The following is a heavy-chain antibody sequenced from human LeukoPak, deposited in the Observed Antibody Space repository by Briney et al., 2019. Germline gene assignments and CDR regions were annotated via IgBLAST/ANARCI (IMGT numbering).Heavy chain of an antibody. J-gene: IGHJ6*02. CDR3: ARENSNHFYYDYGMDA. V-gene: IGHV1-18*01. D-gene: IGHD6-13*01. CDR1: GYTFTSYG. Sequence: ASVKVSCKASGYTFTSYGISWVRQAPGQGLEWMGWISAYNGNTNYAQKLQGRVTMTTDTSTSTAYMELRSLRSDDTAVYYCARENSNHFYYDYGMDAWGQGTTVTVSS. CDR2: ISAYNGNT.